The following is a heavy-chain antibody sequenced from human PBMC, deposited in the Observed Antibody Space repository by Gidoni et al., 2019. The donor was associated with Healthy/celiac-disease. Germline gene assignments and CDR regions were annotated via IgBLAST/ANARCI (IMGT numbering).Heavy chain of an antibody. Sequence: QVQLVESGGGVVQPGRPLRLSCAAPGFTFSSYAMHWVRQAPGKGLEWVAVISYDGSNQYYADSVKGRFTISRDNSKNTLYLQMNSLRAEDTAVYYCARDHYYDSSGYYRSNWFDPWGQGTLVTVSS. J-gene: IGHJ5*02. V-gene: IGHV3-30-3*01. CDR2: ISYDGSNQ. CDR1: GFTFSSYA. D-gene: IGHD3-22*01. CDR3: ARDHYYDSSGYYRSNWFDP.